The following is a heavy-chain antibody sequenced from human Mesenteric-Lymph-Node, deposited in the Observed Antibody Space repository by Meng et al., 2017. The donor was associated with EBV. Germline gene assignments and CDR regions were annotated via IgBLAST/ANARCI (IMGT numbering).Heavy chain of an antibody. CDR2: INTNSGNP. J-gene: IGHJ4*02. V-gene: IGHV7-4-1*02. Sequence: QVQLVQSGDGLKKPGASVKVSCKASGYTFTTYTIKWVRQAPGQGLEWMGWINTNSGNPTYAQSFTGRFVFSLDASASTAYLQISNLKAEDTAVYYCVRDPTKVAAAASFDYWGQGTLVTVSS. CDR3: VRDPTKVAAAASFDY. CDR1: GYTFTTYT. D-gene: IGHD6-13*01.